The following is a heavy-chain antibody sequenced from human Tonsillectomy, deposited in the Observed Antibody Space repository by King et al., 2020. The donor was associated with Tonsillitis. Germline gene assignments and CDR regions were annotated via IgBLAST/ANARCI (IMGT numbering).Heavy chain of an antibody. D-gene: IGHD1-26*01. J-gene: IGHJ4*02. CDR1: GYTFTSYY. Sequence: QLVQSGAEVKKPGASVKVSCKASGYTFTSYYMHWVRQAPGQGLEWMGIINPSGGSTTYAQKLQGRVTMTRDTSTSTVYMELSSLRSEDATVYYCARGGVGATLYYFDYWGQGTLVTVSS. CDR2: INPSGGST. CDR3: ARGGVGATLYYFDY. V-gene: IGHV1-46*04.